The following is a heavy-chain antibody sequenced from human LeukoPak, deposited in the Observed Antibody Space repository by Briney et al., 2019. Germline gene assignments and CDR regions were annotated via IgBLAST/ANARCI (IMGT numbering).Heavy chain of an antibody. Sequence: GGSLRLSCAASGFTFSSYSMNWVRQAPGKGLEWVSYISSSSSTIYYADSVKGRFTISRDNAKNSLYLQMNSLRAEDTAVYYCATSLYGSGSYYNGKTDAFDIWGQGTMVTVSS. CDR3: ATSLYGSGSYYNGKTDAFDI. V-gene: IGHV3-48*01. D-gene: IGHD3-10*01. CDR2: ISSSSSTI. J-gene: IGHJ3*02. CDR1: GFTFSSYS.